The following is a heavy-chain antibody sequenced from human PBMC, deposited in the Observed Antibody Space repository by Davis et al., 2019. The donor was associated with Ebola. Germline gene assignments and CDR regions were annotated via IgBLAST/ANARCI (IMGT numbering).Heavy chain of an antibody. Sequence: ASVKVSCKASGYTFTGYYIHWVRQAPGQGLEWMGVINPSGGGTTYAEKFQARVTMTRDTSTNTIYMELSSLRSEDTAVYYCARDGAHYYGLDVWGQGTTVTVSS. D-gene: IGHD3-10*01. J-gene: IGHJ6*02. CDR1: GYTFTGYY. CDR2: INPSGGGT. V-gene: IGHV1-46*01. CDR3: ARDGAHYYGLDV.